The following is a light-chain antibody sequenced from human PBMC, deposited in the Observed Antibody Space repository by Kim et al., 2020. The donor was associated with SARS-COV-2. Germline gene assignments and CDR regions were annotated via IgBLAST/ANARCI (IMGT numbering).Light chain of an antibody. Sequence: DIVMTQSPDSLAVSLGERATINCKSSQSVLYSSNNKNYLAWYQQKPGQPPKLLIYWASTRESGVPDRFSGSGSGTDFTLTISSLQAEDVAVYSCQQYYSTPLSFGQGTKLEI. CDR3: QQYYSTPLS. V-gene: IGKV4-1*01. CDR1: QSVLYSSNNKNY. CDR2: WAS. J-gene: IGKJ2*03.